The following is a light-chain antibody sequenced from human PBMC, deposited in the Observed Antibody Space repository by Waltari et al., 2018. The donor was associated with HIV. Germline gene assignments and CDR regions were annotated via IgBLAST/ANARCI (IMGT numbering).Light chain of an antibody. J-gene: IGKJ1*01. Sequence: EIVLTQSPGTLSLSPGERATLSCRASRSVSSSYLAWYQQKPGQAPRLLIYRASNRATGIPDRFSGSGSGTDFTLTISRLEPEDFAVYYCQQYGSSPWTFGQGTKVEIK. CDR1: RSVSSSY. V-gene: IGKV3-20*01. CDR3: QQYGSSPWT. CDR2: RAS.